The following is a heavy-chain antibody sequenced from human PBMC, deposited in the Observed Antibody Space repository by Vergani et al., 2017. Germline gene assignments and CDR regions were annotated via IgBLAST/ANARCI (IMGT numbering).Heavy chain of an antibody. V-gene: IGHV1-46*03. Sequence: QVQLVQSGAEVKKPGASVKVSCKASGYTFTSYYMHWVRQAPGQGLEWMGIINPSGGSTSYTQKFQGRVTMTRDTSTSTVYMELSSLRSEDTAVDYCARGIKGSSSVMEHDYWGEATLFAVSS. D-gene: IGHD6-6*01. CDR3: ARGIKGSSSVMEHDY. J-gene: IGHJ4*02. CDR2: INPSGGST. CDR1: GYTFTSYY.